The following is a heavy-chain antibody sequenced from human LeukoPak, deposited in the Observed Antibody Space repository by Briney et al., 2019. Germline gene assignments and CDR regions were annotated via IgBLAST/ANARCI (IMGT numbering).Heavy chain of an antibody. Sequence: SVKVSCKASGGTFSSYAISWVRQAPGQGLEWMGGIIPIFGTANYAQKFQGRVTITTDESTSTAYMELSSLRSEDTAVYYCARVGGDSSSANYYYYYMDVWGKGTTVTVSS. J-gene: IGHJ6*03. CDR1: GGTFSSYA. V-gene: IGHV1-69*05. CDR3: ARVGGDSSSANYYYYYMDV. CDR2: IIPIFGTA. D-gene: IGHD6-6*01.